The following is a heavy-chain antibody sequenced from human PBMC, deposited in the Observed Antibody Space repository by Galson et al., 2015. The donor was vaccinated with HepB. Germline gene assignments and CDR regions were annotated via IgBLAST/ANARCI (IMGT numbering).Heavy chain of an antibody. CDR1: GYTFTSYG. CDR3: AREGYSSSQFYYYYYYGMDV. D-gene: IGHD6-13*01. CDR2: ISAYNGNT. J-gene: IGHJ6*02. V-gene: IGHV1-18*01. Sequence: SVTVSCKASGYTFTSYGISWVRQAPGQGLEWMGWISAYNGNTNYAQKLQGRVTMTTDTSTSTAYMELRSLRSDDTAVYYCAREGYSSSQFYYYYYYGMDVWGQGTTVTVSS.